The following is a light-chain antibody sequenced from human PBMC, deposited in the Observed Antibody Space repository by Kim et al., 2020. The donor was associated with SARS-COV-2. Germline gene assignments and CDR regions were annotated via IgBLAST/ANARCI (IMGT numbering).Light chain of an antibody. Sequence: EIQMTQSPSSLSASLGDRVTITCRASQSISSYLNWYQQKPGKAPKLLIYAASSLQSGVPSRFSGSGSGTDFTLTISSLQPEDFATYYCEQCYTTAYTFGQGPKLEI. CDR3: EQCYTTAYT. CDR2: AAS. J-gene: IGKJ2*01. V-gene: IGKV1-39*01. CDR1: QSISSY.